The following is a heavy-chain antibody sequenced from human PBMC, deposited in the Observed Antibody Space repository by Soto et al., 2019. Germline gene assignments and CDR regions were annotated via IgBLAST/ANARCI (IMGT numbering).Heavy chain of an antibody. CDR1: GFTFSSYG. Sequence: GGSLRLSCAASGFTFSSYGMHWVRQAPGKGLEWVAVIWYDGSNKYYADSVKGRFTISRDNSKNTLYLQMNSLRAEDTAAYYCARDLDPVAYFDYWGQGTLVTVS. CDR2: IWYDGSNK. CDR3: ARDLDPVAYFDY. V-gene: IGHV3-33*01. D-gene: IGHD5-18*01. J-gene: IGHJ4*02.